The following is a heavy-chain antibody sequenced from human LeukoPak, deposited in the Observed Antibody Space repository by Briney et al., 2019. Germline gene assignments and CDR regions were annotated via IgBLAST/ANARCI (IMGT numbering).Heavy chain of an antibody. CDR1: GYTFTSYY. Sequence: ASVKVSCKASGYTFTSYYMHWVRQAPGQGLEGMGIINPSGGSTSYAQKFQGRVTMTRDMSTSTVYMELSRLRSEDTAVYYCAREGGGYCTNGVCYRGEDYYYYMDVWGKGTTVTVSS. V-gene: IGHV1-46*01. CDR3: AREGGGYCTNGVCYRGEDYYYYMDV. D-gene: IGHD2-8*01. J-gene: IGHJ6*03. CDR2: INPSGGST.